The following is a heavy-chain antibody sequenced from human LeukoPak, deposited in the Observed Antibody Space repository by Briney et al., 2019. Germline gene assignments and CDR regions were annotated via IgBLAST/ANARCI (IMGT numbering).Heavy chain of an antibody. CDR1: GGSISSYY. J-gene: IGHJ4*02. CDR3: ARAPYYYDSSCSFDY. D-gene: IGHD3-22*01. Sequence: PSETLSLTCTVSGGSISSYYWSWIRQPAGKGLEWIGRIYTSGSTNYNPSLKSRVTMSVDTSKNQFSLKLSSVTAADTAVYYCARAPYYYDSSCSFDYWGQGTLVTVSS. CDR2: IYTSGST. V-gene: IGHV4-4*07.